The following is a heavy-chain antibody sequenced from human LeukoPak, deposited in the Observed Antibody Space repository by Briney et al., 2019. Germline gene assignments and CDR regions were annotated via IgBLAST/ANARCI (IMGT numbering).Heavy chain of an antibody. V-gene: IGHV4-39*07. Sequence: SETLSLTCTVSGGSISSSSYYWGWIRQPPGKGLEWIGSIYYSGSTYYNPSLKSRVTISVDTSENQFSLKLRSVTAADTAVYFCARAARGYTYGYTTDVWGKGTTVTVSS. J-gene: IGHJ6*04. CDR3: ARAARGYTYGYTTDV. CDR2: IYYSGST. CDR1: GGSISSSSYY. D-gene: IGHD5-18*01.